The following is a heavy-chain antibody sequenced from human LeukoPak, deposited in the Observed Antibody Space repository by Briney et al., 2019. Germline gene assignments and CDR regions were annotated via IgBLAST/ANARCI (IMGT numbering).Heavy chain of an antibody. CDR1: GFTFSSYW. D-gene: IGHD3-22*01. J-gene: IGHJ4*02. V-gene: IGHV3-7*03. CDR3: ARIGISGYLPLDY. CDR2: IKKDGSEK. Sequence: GGSLRLSCAASGFTFSSYWMSWVRQAPGKGLEWVANIKKDGSEKYYVDSVKGRFTISRDNAKNSLYLQMNSLRAEDTAVYYCARIGISGYLPLDYWGQGTLVTVSS.